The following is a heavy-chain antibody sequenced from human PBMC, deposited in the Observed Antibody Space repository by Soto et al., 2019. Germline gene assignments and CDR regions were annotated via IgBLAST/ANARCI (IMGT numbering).Heavy chain of an antibody. J-gene: IGHJ5*02. CDR3: ARAGWLVRDWFDP. D-gene: IGHD6-19*01. CDR1: GFTFSSYG. V-gene: IGHV3-33*01. CDR2: IWYDGSNK. Sequence: QVQLVESGGGVVQPGRSLRLSCAASGFTFSSYGMHWVRQAPGKGLEWVAVIWYDGSNKYYADSVKGRFTISRDNSKNTLYLQVNSLRAEATAVYYCARAGWLVRDWFDPGGQGTLVTVSS.